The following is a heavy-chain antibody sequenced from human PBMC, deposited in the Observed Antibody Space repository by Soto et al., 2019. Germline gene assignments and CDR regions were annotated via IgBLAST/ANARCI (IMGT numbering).Heavy chain of an antibody. CDR2: ISAHNGNT. D-gene: IGHD1-1*01. CDR3: ARGRYGDY. Sequence: VHLVQSGAEVKKPGASAKVSCQGSGNAFTTYGITWVRQAPGQGLEWMGWISAHNGNTNYAQKLQGRVTVTRDTSTSTAYMELRSLRYDDTAVYYCARGRYGDYWDQGALVTVSS. CDR1: GNAFTTYG. J-gene: IGHJ4*02. V-gene: IGHV1-18*01.